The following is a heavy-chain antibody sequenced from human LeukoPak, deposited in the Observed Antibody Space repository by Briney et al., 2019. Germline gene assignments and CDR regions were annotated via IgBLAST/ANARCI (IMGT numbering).Heavy chain of an antibody. V-gene: IGHV3-30*03. Sequence: PGGSLRLSCATSGFTLSRYGMHWVRQAPGKGLEWVAVISYDGSNKYYADSVKGRFTISRDNSKNTLYLQMNSLRAEDTAVYYCTRGGVDFWGQGTLVTVS. CDR2: ISYDGSNK. CDR1: GFTLSRYG. CDR3: TRGGVDF. J-gene: IGHJ4*02. D-gene: IGHD6-25*01.